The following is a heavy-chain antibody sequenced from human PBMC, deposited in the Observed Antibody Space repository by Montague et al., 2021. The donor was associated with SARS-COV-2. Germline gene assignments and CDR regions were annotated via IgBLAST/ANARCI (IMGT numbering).Heavy chain of an antibody. V-gene: IGHV4-59*01. D-gene: IGHD1-1*01. CDR2: VHYTGST. J-gene: IGHJ4*02. CDR3: ARAQNTCFIANCVNYLEV. Sequence: SETLSLTCEVSGGSISSYYWSWIRQSPGKGLEWIGYVHYTGSTKYNPSLKTRVTLSLDTPKNRFSLKLSSVTAADTAVYYCARAQNTCFIANCVNYLEVWGLGALVTVSS. CDR1: GGSISSYY.